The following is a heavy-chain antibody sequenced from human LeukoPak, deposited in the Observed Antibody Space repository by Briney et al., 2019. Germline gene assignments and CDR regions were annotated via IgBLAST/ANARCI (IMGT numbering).Heavy chain of an antibody. Sequence: GGSLRLSCTTSGFIFGDYAMSWVRQAPGKGLEWVSLIRGRVYGATTEYAASVKGRFAMSRDDSKSIAYLQMNSLKSEDTAMYYCSRERAGVFQYWGQGILVTVSS. CDR2: IRGRVYGATT. CDR1: GFIFGDYA. V-gene: IGHV3-49*04. J-gene: IGHJ4*02. CDR3: SRERAGVFQY.